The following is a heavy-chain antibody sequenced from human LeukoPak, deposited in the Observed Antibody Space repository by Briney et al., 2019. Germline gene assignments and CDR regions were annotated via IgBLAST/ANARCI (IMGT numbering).Heavy chain of an antibody. J-gene: IGHJ4*02. CDR3: AKGAYSSSWTYFDF. CDR1: GLTFSNHG. Sequence: GGSLRLSCAASGLTFSNHGMHWVRQAPGKGLEWVAFIRDDGTNKYYADSVRGRFTISRDNSKNTLYLQMNILRAADTTVYYCAKGAYSSSWTYFDFWGQGTLVTVSS. CDR2: IRDDGTNK. V-gene: IGHV3-30*02. D-gene: IGHD6-13*01.